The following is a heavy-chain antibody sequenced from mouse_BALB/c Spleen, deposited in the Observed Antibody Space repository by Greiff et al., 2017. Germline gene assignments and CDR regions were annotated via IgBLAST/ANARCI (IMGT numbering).Heavy chain of an antibody. Sequence: VQGVESGAELARPGASVKLSCKASGYTFTSYWMQWVKQRPGQGLEWIGAIYPGDGDTRYTQKFKGKATLTADKSSSTAYMQLSSLASEDSAVYYCARGPIYDGYAMDYWGQGTSVTVSS. CDR2: IYPGDGDT. CDR1: GYTFTSYW. CDR3: ARGPIYDGYAMDY. V-gene: IGHV1-87*01. J-gene: IGHJ4*01. D-gene: IGHD2-3*01.